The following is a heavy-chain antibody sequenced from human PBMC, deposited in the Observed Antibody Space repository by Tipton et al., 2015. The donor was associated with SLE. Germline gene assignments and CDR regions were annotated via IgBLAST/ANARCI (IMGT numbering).Heavy chain of an antibody. D-gene: IGHD5-12*01. CDR1: GFAFSDYY. CDR2: ISHSGNSI. V-gene: IGHV3-11*01. CDR3: ARDGTDVDILGVTARYSFDS. J-gene: IGHJ4*02. Sequence: SLRLSCEASGFAFSDYYMSWVRQAPGKGLEWISYISHSGNSIDYADSVKGRFTISRDNAKRSLSLQMNTLRAEDTAVYYCARDGTDVDILGVTARYSFDSWGQGSLVTVSS.